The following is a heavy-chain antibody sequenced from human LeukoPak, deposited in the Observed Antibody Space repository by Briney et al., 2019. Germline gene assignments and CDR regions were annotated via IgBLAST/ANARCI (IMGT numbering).Heavy chain of an antibody. CDR1: GYTFTSYY. CDR2: ISAYNGNT. CDR3: ARLSKDAFDI. Sequence: ASVKVSCKASGYTFTSYYMHWVRQAPGQGLEWMGWISAYNGNTNYAQKLQGRVTMTTDTSTSTAYMELRSLRSDDTAVYYCARLSKDAFDIWGQGTMVTVSS. J-gene: IGHJ3*02. V-gene: IGHV1-18*04.